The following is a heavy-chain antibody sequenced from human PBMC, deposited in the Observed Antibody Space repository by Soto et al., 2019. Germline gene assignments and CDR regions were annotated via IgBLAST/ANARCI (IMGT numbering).Heavy chain of an antibody. CDR2: ISAYNGNT. CDR3: ARDVDGYYDSSGYYYGYYFDY. V-gene: IGHV1-18*01. D-gene: IGHD3-22*01. Sequence: ASVKVSCKASGYTFTSYGISWVRQAPGQGLEWMGWISAYNGNTNYTQKLQGRVTMTTDTSTSTAYMELRSLRSDDTAVYYCARDVDGYYDSSGYYYGYYFDYWG. CDR1: GYTFTSYG. J-gene: IGHJ4*01.